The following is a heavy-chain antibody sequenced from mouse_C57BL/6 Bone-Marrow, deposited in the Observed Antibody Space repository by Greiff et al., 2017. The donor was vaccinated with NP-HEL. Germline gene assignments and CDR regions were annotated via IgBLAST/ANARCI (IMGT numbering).Heavy chain of an antibody. Sequence: QVQLQQSGAELVKPGASVKLSCTASGYTFTSYWMHWVKQRTEQGLEWIGKINPADGDTKYTQKFKDKATMTADKSSSTAYMQLSSLTSEDTAVYYCARGWLHAWFAYWGQGTLLTVSA. D-gene: IGHD2-3*01. J-gene: IGHJ3*01. CDR2: INPADGDT. CDR1: GYTFTSYW. CDR3: ARGWLHAWFAY. V-gene: IGHV1-7*01.